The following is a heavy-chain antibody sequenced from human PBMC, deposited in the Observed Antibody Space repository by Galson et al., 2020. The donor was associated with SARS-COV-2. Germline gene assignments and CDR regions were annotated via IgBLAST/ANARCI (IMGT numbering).Heavy chain of an antibody. V-gene: IGHV3-23*01. Sequence: GESLKISCAASGFTFSSYAMSWVRQAPGKGLEWVSAISGSGGSTYYADSVKGRFTISRDNSKNTLYLQMNNLRAEDTAVYYCAKDGGTYYDILTGYYMSYYMDVWGKGTTVTVSS. CDR1: GFTFSSYA. D-gene: IGHD3-9*01. CDR3: AKDGGTYYDILTGYYMSYYMDV. J-gene: IGHJ6*03. CDR2: ISGSGGST.